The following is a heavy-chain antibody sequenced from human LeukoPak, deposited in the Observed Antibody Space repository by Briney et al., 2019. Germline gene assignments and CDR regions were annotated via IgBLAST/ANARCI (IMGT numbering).Heavy chain of an antibody. V-gene: IGHV4-4*07. Sequence: PSETLSLTCTVSGGSLSTYSWNWIRQPAGKGLEWIGHIYTSGRTNYNPSLKSRLSMSVDTSKSQFSLKLSSVTAADTVVYYCARQVGSSWYLDYWGQGTLVTVSS. CDR3: ARQVGSSWYLDY. J-gene: IGHJ4*02. CDR1: GGSLSTYS. CDR2: IYTSGRT. D-gene: IGHD6-13*01.